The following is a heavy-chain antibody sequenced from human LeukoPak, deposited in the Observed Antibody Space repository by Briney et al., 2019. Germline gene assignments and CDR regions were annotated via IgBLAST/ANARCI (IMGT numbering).Heavy chain of an antibody. J-gene: IGHJ6*03. Sequence: GGSLRLSCAASGFTFSDSYMSWIRQAPGKGLEWVSYISSSGSIIYYTDSVKGRFTISRDNAKNSLYLQMNSLRAEDTAVYYCARTPFNIVVVPAAIEVQSNFYMDVWGKGTTVTISS. V-gene: IGHV3-11*01. CDR1: GFTFSDSY. CDR3: ARTPFNIVVVPAAIEVQSNFYMDV. CDR2: ISSSGSII. D-gene: IGHD2-2*01.